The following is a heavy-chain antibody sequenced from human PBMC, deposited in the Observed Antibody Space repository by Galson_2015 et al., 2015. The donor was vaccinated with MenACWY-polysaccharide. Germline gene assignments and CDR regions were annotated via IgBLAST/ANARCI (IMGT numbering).Heavy chain of an antibody. D-gene: IGHD3-16*01. V-gene: IGHV3-21*01. Sequence: SLRLSCAASGFSFSSYTLNWVRQALGKGLEWVSFISYSSNSIYYADSVKGRFTISRDNAGNSLYLLMNNLRAEDTAVYYCGRVSGHFYYYDSGDLKQGPSDMWGRGTMVTVSS. CDR2: ISYSSNSI. CDR3: GRVSGHFYYYDSGDLKQGPSDM. CDR1: GFSFSSYT. J-gene: IGHJ3*02.